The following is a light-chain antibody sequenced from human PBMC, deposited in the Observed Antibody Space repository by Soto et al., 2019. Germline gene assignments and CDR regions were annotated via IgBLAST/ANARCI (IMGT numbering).Light chain of an antibody. CDR2: LGS. J-gene: IGKJ5*01. V-gene: IGKV2-28*01. CDR3: MQALQTPIT. CDR1: QSLLFSNGYNY. Sequence: DIVMTQSPLSLPVTPGEPASISCRSSQSLLFSNGYNYLDWYLQKPGQSPQLLIYLGSTRASGVPDRFSGSGSGTDFTLKISRVEADDIGVYYCMQALQTPITFGQGTRPEIK.